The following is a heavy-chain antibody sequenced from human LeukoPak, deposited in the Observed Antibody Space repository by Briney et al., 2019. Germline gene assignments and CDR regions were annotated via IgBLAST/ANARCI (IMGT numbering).Heavy chain of an antibody. CDR2: ISHSGST. CDR3: GRGPVAIFGVVPPYFDY. Sequence: SETLSLTCTVSGGSISSGGYYWSWIRQPPGKGLEWIGYISHSGSTYYNPSLKSRVTISVDRSKNQFSLKLSSVTAADTAFYYCGRGPVAIFGVVPPYFDYWGQGTLVTVSS. J-gene: IGHJ4*02. CDR1: GGSISSGGYY. V-gene: IGHV4-30-2*01. D-gene: IGHD3-3*01.